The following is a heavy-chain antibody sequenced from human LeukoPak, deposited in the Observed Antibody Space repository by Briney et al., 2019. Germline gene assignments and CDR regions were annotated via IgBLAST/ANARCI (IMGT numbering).Heavy chain of an antibody. J-gene: IGHJ4*02. Sequence: SETLSLTCAVYGGSFSGYYWSWIRQPPGKGLEWIGEINHSGSTNYNPSLKCRVTISVDTSKNQFSLKLSSVTAADTAVYYCARGRGRYSGYDSRGTLNYWGQGTLVTVSS. CDR2: INHSGST. CDR1: GGSFSGYY. D-gene: IGHD5-12*01. V-gene: IGHV4-34*01. CDR3: ARGRGRYSGYDSRGTLNY.